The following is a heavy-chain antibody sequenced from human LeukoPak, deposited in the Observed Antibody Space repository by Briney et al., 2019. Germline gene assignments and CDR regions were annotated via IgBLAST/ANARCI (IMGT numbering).Heavy chain of an antibody. D-gene: IGHD3-10*02. Sequence: PGGSLRLSCAASGFTFRDYYMGWIRQAPGNGLEWVSYISSSGTGIYYADSVKGRFTISRDNAKNSLYLQVNSLRAEDTAVYYCARAMWDAFDIWGQGTMVTVSS. CDR1: GFTFRDYY. CDR3: ARAMWDAFDI. V-gene: IGHV3-11*01. J-gene: IGHJ3*02. CDR2: ISSSGTGI.